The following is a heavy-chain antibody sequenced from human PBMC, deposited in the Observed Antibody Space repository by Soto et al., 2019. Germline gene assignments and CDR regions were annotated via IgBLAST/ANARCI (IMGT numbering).Heavy chain of an antibody. CDR3: AILLSIYGDYERAFDY. CDR2: ISYDGSNK. J-gene: IGHJ4*02. CDR1: GFTFSSYG. D-gene: IGHD4-17*01. Sequence: QVQLVESGGGVVQPGRSLRLSCAASGFTFSSYGMHWVRQAPGKGLEWVAVISYDGSNKYYADSVKGRFTISRDNSKNTLYLQMNSLRAEDTAVYYCAILLSIYGDYERAFDYWGQGTLVTXSS. V-gene: IGHV3-30*03.